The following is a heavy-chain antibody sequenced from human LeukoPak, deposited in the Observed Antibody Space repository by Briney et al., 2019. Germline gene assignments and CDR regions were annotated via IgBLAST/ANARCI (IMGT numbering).Heavy chain of an antibody. J-gene: IGHJ4*02. CDR3: ARDGGYSSSWFSTYYFDY. CDR1: GGSISSYY. CDR2: IYTSGSI. D-gene: IGHD6-13*01. V-gene: IGHV4-4*07. Sequence: SSETLSLTCTVSGGSISSYYWSWIRQPAGKGLEWIGRIYTSGSITYNPSLKSRVSMSVDTSKNQFSLKLSSVTAADTAVYYCARDGGYSSSWFSTYYFDYWGQGTLVTVSS.